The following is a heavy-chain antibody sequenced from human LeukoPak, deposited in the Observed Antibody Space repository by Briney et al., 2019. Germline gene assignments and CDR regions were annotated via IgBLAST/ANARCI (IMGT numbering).Heavy chain of an antibody. V-gene: IGHV3-33*01. CDR1: GFNFNTYG. Sequence: GGSLRLSCGASGFNFNTYGMHWVRQTPGKGLEWVAVIWHDGSDEYYADSVKGRFTISRDNSKSLVYLQMDSLRDEDTAVYYCAGEVVRDVSGVDYTWLDPWGQGTLVFVS. CDR2: IWHDGSDE. D-gene: IGHD2-8*01. CDR3: AGEVVRDVSGVDYTWLDP. J-gene: IGHJ5*02.